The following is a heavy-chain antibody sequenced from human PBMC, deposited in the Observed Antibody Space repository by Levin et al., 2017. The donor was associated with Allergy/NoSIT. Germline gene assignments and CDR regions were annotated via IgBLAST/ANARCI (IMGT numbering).Heavy chain of an antibody. CDR2: IKQDGSEK. CDR3: ARDRAIDIVASPVDS. J-gene: IGHJ4*02. D-gene: IGHD5-12*01. Sequence: GGSLRLSCAVSGFTFSSYWMSWVRQAPGKGLEWVANIKQDGSEKYYVDSVKGRFTISRDNAKNSLYLQMNSLRAEDTAVYYCARDRAIDIVASPVDSWGQGTLVTVSS. V-gene: IGHV3-7*01. CDR1: GFTFSSYW.